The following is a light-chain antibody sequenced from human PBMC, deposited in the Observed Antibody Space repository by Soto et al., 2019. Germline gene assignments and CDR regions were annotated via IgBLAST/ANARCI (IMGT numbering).Light chain of an antibody. J-gene: IGLJ1*01. CDR3: AAWDDSLNGLV. CDR1: SSNIGSNT. CDR2: TNN. Sequence: QSVLTQPPSASGTPGQRVTISCSGSSSNIGSNTVNWYQQLPGTAPKLLIYTNNQRPSGVPDRFSGSKSGASASLAISGLQSEDEGDYYCAAWDDSLNGLVFGTGTKVTVL. V-gene: IGLV1-44*01.